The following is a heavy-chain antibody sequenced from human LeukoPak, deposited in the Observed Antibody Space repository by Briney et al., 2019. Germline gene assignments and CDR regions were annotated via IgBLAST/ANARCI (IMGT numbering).Heavy chain of an antibody. J-gene: IGHJ6*02. V-gene: IGHV4-39*07. CDR2: INHSGST. Sequence: KSSETLSLTCTVSGGSISSGGYYWSWIRQHPGKGLEWIGEINHSGSTNYNPSLKSRVTISVDTSKNQFSLKLSSVTAADTAVYYCAGGAVGSGYGMDVWGQGTTVTVSS. CDR3: AGGAVGSGYGMDV. CDR1: GGSISSGGYY. D-gene: IGHD3-10*01.